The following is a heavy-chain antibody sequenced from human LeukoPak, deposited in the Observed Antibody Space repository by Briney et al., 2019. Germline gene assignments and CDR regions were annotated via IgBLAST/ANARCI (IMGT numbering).Heavy chain of an antibody. Sequence: PGGSLRLSWAASGFTFSSYWMHWVRQAPGKGLVWVSLIETDGTSTSYADSVKGRFTISRDNAKNTLYLQMNSLRVEDTAVYYCDGFGEVFRWGQGTLVTVSS. CDR1: GFTFSSYW. CDR2: IETDGTST. J-gene: IGHJ4*02. D-gene: IGHD3-10*01. CDR3: DGFGEVFR. V-gene: IGHV3-74*01.